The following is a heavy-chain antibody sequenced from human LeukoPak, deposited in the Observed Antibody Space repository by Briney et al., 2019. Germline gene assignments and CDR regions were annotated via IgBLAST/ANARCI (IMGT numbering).Heavy chain of an antibody. CDR2: ISAYNDFT. Sequence: GASVKVSCKASGYTFTDYGITWVRQAPGQGLEWMGWISAYNDFTNYAQKLQGRVTMTTDTSTSTAYMELRSLRSDDTAVYYCARVASAVYSDYWGQGTLVTVSS. J-gene: IGHJ4*02. V-gene: IGHV1-18*01. CDR3: ARVASAVYSDY. CDR1: GYTFTDYG.